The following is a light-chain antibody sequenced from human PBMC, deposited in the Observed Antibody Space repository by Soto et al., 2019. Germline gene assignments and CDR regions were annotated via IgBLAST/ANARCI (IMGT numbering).Light chain of an antibody. CDR2: DTS. Sequence: QTVVTQEPSLIVSPGGTVTLTCGSSTGAVTSGHYPYWFQQKPGQAPKTLIFDTSNKHSWTPARFSGSLLGGKAALTLSGAQPEDEAEYYCLLSYGDGRSYVFGSGTKLTVL. CDR1: TGAVTSGHY. J-gene: IGLJ1*01. V-gene: IGLV7-46*01. CDR3: LLSYGDGRSYV.